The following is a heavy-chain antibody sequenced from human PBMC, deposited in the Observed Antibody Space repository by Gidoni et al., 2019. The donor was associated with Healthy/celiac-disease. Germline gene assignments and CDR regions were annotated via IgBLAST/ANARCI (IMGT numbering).Heavy chain of an antibody. CDR2: ISSSSSYI. D-gene: IGHD1-26*01. Sequence: EVQLVESGGGLVKPEGSLRLSCAASGFTFSSYSMNWVRQAPGKGLEWVSSISSSSSYIYYADSVKGRFTISRDNAKNSLYLQMNSLRAEDTAVYYCASLKREWEKTDYWGQGTLVTVSS. CDR1: GFTFSSYS. CDR3: ASLKREWEKTDY. V-gene: IGHV3-21*01. J-gene: IGHJ4*02.